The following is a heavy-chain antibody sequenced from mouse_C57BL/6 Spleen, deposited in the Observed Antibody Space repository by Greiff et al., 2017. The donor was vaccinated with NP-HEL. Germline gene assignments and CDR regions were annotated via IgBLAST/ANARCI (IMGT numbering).Heavy chain of an antibody. CDR3: AGAMDY. Sequence: VQLQQSGPELVKPGASVKISCKASGYAFSSSWMNWVKQRPGKGLEWIGRIYPGDGATNYNGKFKGKATLTADKSSSTAYMQLSSLASEDSAVYFCAGAMDYWGQGTSVTVSS. J-gene: IGHJ4*01. V-gene: IGHV1-82*01. CDR2: IYPGDGAT. CDR1: GYAFSSSW.